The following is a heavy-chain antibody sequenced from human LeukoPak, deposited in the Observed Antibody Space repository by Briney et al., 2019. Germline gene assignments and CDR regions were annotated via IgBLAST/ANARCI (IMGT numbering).Heavy chain of an antibody. CDR3: ARGNKIDLIYYFDY. CDR2: INHSGST. CDR1: GGSFSGYS. Sequence: PSETLSLTCAVYGGSFSGYSWSWIRQPPGKGLEWIGEINHSGSTSYSPSLKSRVTISVDTSKSQFSLKLSSVTAADTAVYYCARGNKIDLIYYFDYWGQGTLVTVSS. J-gene: IGHJ4*02. D-gene: IGHD3/OR15-3a*01. V-gene: IGHV4-34*01.